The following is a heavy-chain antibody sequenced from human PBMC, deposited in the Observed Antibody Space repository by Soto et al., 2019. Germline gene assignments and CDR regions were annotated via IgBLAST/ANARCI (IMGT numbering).Heavy chain of an antibody. CDR3: AKGDRYDILTGYYNGDY. Sequence: GGSLRLSCAASGFSFSSYAMSWVRQAPGKGLEWVSAISGSGGSTYYADSVKGRFTISRDNSKNTLYLQMNSLRAEDTAVYYCAKGDRYDILTGYYNGDYWGQGTLVTVSS. CDR2: ISGSGGST. J-gene: IGHJ4*02. CDR1: GFSFSSYA. D-gene: IGHD3-9*01. V-gene: IGHV3-23*01.